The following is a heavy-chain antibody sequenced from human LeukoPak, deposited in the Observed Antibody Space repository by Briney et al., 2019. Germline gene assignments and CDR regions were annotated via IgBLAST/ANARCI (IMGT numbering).Heavy chain of an antibody. Sequence: SVKVSCKASGGTFSSYAISWVRQAPGQGLEWMGGIIPIFGTANYAQKFQGRVTITADESTSTAYMELSSLRSEDTAVYYCARVRDYDTLVGEALDIWGQGTMVTVSS. CDR2: IIPIFGTA. CDR1: GGTFSSYA. J-gene: IGHJ3*02. V-gene: IGHV1-69*01. D-gene: IGHD1-26*01. CDR3: ARVRDYDTLVGEALDI.